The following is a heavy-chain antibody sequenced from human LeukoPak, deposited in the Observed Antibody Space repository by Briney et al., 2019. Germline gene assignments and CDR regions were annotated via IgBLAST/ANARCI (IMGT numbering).Heavy chain of an antibody. V-gene: IGHV3-66*01. CDR2: ISGGGDT. CDR1: GFTVSSNY. D-gene: IGHD3-10*01. J-gene: IGHJ4*02. CDR3: ASEVWFGEPH. Sequence: PGGSLRLSCAASGFTVSSNYMSWVREAPGKGLEWVSLISGGGDTHYADTVKGRFTISRDSSKNTVYLQMDSLRAEDTAVYYCASEVWFGEPHWGQGTLVTVSS.